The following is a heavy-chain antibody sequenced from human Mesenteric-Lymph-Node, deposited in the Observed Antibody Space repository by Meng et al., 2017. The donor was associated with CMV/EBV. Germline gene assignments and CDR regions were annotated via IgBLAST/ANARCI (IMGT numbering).Heavy chain of an antibody. J-gene: IGHJ6*02. CDR2: ISSSGSTI. V-gene: IGHV3-48*03. CDR3: ARIFGTTHKYYYYGMDV. CDR1: GFTFSSYE. Sequence: GESLKISCAASGFTFSSYEMNWVRQAPGKGLEWVSYISSSGSTIYYADSVKGRFTISRDNAKNSLYLQMNSLRAEDTAVYYCARIFGTTHKYYYYGMDVWGQGTTVTVSS. D-gene: IGHD3-3*01.